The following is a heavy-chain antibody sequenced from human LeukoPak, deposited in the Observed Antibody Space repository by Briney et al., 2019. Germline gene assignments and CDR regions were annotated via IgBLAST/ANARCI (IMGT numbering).Heavy chain of an antibody. V-gene: IGHV3-15*01. CDR1: GFTFSNAC. Sequence: GRSLRLSCAVSGFTFSNACMRCVRRAPGKGQEWGGGIRINTDGGTTDYTAPVEGRFTISSEDSKDTVNRQMNRLKTGHTTPVFCTTGPERHPSNYDCWGQRTLVTVSS. CDR2: IRINTDGGTT. J-gene: IGHJ4*02. CDR3: TTGPERHPSNYDC. D-gene: IGHD1-1*01.